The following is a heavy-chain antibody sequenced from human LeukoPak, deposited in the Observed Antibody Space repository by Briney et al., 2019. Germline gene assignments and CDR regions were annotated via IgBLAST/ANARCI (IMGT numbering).Heavy chain of an antibody. D-gene: IGHD2-15*01. V-gene: IGHV3-23*01. CDR2: ISNNGGYT. CDR1: GFTFRNYV. J-gene: IGHJ4*02. CDR3: AKQLGYCSDGSCYFPY. Sequence: PGGSLRLSCAASGFTFRNYVMSWVRQVPGKGLEWVSAISNNGGYTYYADSVQGRFTISRDNSKSTLCLQMNSLRAEDTAVYYCAKQLGYCSDGSCYFPYWGQGTLVTVSS.